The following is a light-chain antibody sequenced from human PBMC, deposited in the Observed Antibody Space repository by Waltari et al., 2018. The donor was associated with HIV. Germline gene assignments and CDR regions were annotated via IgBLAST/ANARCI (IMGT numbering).Light chain of an antibody. V-gene: IGLV3-21*01. CDR2: YDN. Sequence: LTQPGSVSVAPGQTASITCEGNNLGTLSVHWYRQTPGQAPILIIYYDNDRPSGIVGRVSGSKSGDTATLSISRVEAGDEGEYFCQVWQKPGRYVFGSGTKVTVL. J-gene: IGLJ1*01. CDR3: QVWQKPGRYV. CDR1: NLGTLS.